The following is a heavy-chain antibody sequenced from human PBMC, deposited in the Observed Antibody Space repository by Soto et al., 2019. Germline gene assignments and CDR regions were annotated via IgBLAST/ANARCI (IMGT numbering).Heavy chain of an antibody. Sequence: SETLSLTCAVYGGSFSGYYWSWIRQPPGKGLEWIREINHSGSTNYNPSLKSRVTISVDTSKNQFSLKLSSVTAADTAVYYCARGPGTLWGQGTLVTVSS. CDR1: GGSFSGYY. V-gene: IGHV4-34*01. J-gene: IGHJ4*02. CDR2: INHSGST. CDR3: ARGPGTL. D-gene: IGHD1-1*01.